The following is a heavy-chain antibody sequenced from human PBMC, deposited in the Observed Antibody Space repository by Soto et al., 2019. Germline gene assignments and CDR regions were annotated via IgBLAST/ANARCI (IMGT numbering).Heavy chain of an antibody. CDR3: TSTAMVDYYYYCMDV. J-gene: IGHJ6*02. V-gene: IGHV3-30-3*01. CDR1: GFTFSSYA. D-gene: IGHD5-18*01. CDR2: ISYDGSNK. Sequence: PVGSLRLSCAASGFTFSSYAMHWVRQAPGKGLEWVAVISYDGSNKYYADSVKGRFTISRDNSKNTLYLQINSLRAEDTAVYYCTSTAMVDYYYYCMDVWGQGTTVTVSS.